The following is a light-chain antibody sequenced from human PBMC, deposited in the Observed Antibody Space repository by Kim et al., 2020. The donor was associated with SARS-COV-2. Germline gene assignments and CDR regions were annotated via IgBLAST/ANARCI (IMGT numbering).Light chain of an antibody. CDR2: EDN. J-gene: IGLJ2*01. V-gene: IGLV3-1*01. Sequence: SYELTQPPSVSVSPGQTASITCSGDKLGDNYASWYQRRPGQSPVVVIYEDNKRPSGIPERFSGSKSGNTVTLTISGTQPMDEADYYCQTWDSKTVVFGGGTQLTVL. CDR3: QTWDSKTVV. CDR1: KLGDNY.